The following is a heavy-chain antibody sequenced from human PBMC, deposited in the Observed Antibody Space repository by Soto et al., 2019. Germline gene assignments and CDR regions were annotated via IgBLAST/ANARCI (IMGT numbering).Heavy chain of an antibody. CDR3: ATITLGSNRLDY. V-gene: IGHV4-30-4*01. J-gene: IGHJ4*02. D-gene: IGHD1-20*01. Sequence: QVQLQESGPGLVKPSQTLSLTCTVSGGSISSGDYSWSWIRQPPGKGLEWIGYIYYSGSTYYNPSLKSRVTISVDTSKNHFSLKLSSVTAADTAVYYCATITLGSNRLDYWGQGTLVTVSS. CDR1: GGSISSGDYS. CDR2: IYYSGST.